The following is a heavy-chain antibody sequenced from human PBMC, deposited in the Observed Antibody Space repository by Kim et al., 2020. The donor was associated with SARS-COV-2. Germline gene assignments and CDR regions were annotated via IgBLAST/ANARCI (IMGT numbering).Heavy chain of an antibody. CDR3: AKDWRLELRGTIDY. V-gene: IGHV3-23*01. CDR2: ISGSGGST. Sequence: GGSLRLSCAASGFTFSSYAMSWVRQAPGKGLEWVSAISGSGGSTYYADSVKGRFTISRDNSKNTLYLQMNSLRAEDTAVYYCAKDWRLELRGTIDYWGQGTLVTVSS. CDR1: GFTFSSYA. J-gene: IGHJ4*02. D-gene: IGHD1-7*01.